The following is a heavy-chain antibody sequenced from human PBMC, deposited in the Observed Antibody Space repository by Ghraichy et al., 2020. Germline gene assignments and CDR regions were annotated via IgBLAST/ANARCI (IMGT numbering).Heavy chain of an antibody. CDR2: INSDGSST. CDR1: GFTFSSYW. D-gene: IGHD3-10*01. V-gene: IGHV3-74*01. CDR3: SRPALNEYYGSGSYYNPYYYYGMDV. Sequence: GGSLRLSCAASGFTFSSYWMHWVRQAPGKGLVWVSRINSDGSSTSYADSVKGRFTISRDNAKNTLYLQMNSLRAEDTAVYYCSRPALNEYYGSGSYYNPYYYYGMDVWGQGTTVTVSS. J-gene: IGHJ6*02.